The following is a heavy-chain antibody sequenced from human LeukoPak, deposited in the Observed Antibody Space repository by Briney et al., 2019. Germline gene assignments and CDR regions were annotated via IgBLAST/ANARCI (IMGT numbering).Heavy chain of an antibody. CDR1: GFTFSSYW. D-gene: IGHD3-10*01. V-gene: IGHV3-7*01. CDR3: VRDSDDYYWALDF. J-gene: IGHJ4*02. Sequence: PGGSLRLSCAASGFTFSSYWMSWVRQAPGKGLEWVANIKQDGSEKYYVDSVKGRFTISRDNAKNSLYLQMNSLRAEDTAVYYCVRDSDDYYWALDFWGQGTPVTVSS. CDR2: IKQDGSEK.